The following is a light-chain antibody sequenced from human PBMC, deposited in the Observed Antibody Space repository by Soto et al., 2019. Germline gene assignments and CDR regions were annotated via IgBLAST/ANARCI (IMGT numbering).Light chain of an antibody. Sequence: QLVLTQPPSASGTPGQRVTISCSGSSSNIGSNYVYWYQQLPGTAPKLLIYRNNQRPPGVPDRFSGSKSGTSASLAISGLRSEDEADYYCAAWDDSLSGHVVFGGGTKVTVL. CDR2: RNN. J-gene: IGLJ2*01. CDR3: AAWDDSLSGHVV. V-gene: IGLV1-47*01. CDR1: SSNIGSNY.